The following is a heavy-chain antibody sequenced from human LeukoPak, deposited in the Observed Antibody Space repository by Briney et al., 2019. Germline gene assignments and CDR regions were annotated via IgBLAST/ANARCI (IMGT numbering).Heavy chain of an antibody. CDR2: INWNGGST. CDR3: ARAYGGDYLDAFDI. Sequence: GGSLRLSCAASGFTFDDYGMSWVRQAPGKGLEWVSGINWNGGSTGYADSVKGRFTISRDNAKNSLYLQMNSLRAEDTALYYCARAYGGDYLDAFDIWGQGTMVTVSS. J-gene: IGHJ3*02. V-gene: IGHV3-20*04. D-gene: IGHD4-17*01. CDR1: GFTFDDYG.